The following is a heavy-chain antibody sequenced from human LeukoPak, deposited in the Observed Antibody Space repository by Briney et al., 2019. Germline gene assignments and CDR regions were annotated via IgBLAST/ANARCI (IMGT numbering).Heavy chain of an antibody. CDR1: GFNFNSY. J-gene: IGHJ1*01. V-gene: IGHV3-7*01. Sequence: PGGSLGLSCAASGFNFNSYMGWVRQAPEDGLEWVAIINRDETDIYYVDSVKGRFTISRDNAKSSLFLEMNSLRVEDTGVYYCARGDGRGRSDGATWGPGTLVTVSS. CDR2: INRDETDI. CDR3: ARGDGRGRSDGAT. D-gene: IGHD6-19*01.